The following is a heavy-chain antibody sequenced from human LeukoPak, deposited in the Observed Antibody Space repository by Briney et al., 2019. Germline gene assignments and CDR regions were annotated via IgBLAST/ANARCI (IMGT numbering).Heavy chain of an antibody. CDR1: GSTFSSYA. J-gene: IGHJ4*02. CDR2: ISSSSSNI. D-gene: IGHD6-19*01. V-gene: IGHV3-48*04. Sequence: GSLRLSCAASGSTFSSYAMSWVRQAPGKGLEWVSYISSSSSNIYHADSVKGRFTISRDNAKNSLHLQMNSLRAEDTAVYYCARVGRSGWTVDYWGQGTLVTVSS. CDR3: ARVGRSGWTVDY.